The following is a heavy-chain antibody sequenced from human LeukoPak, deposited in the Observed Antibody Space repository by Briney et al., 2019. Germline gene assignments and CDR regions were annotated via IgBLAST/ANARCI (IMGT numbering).Heavy chain of an antibody. CDR3: ARVPVGSYSFDY. Sequence: PGGSLRLSCAASGFSFDDYSMHWVRQAPGKGLVWVSRINTDGSTTSYVDSVKGRFTISRDNTKNTLYLHMNSLRAEDTAVYYCARVPVGSYSFDYWGQGTLVTVSS. D-gene: IGHD1-26*01. CDR1: GFSFDDYS. J-gene: IGHJ4*02. CDR2: INTDGSTT. V-gene: IGHV3-74*01.